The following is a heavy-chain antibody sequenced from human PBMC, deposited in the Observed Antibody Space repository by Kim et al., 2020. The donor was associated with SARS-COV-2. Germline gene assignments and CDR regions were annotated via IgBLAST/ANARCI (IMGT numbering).Heavy chain of an antibody. CDR1: GGSFSGYY. CDR3: ATLVGGGPPTYYYYGMDV. Sequence: SETLSLTCAVYGGSFSGYYWSWIRQPPGKGLEWIGEINHSGSTNYNPSLKSRVTISVDTAKNQFSLKLSSVTAADTAVYYCATLVGGGPPTYYYYGMDV. J-gene: IGHJ6*01. V-gene: IGHV4-34*01. CDR2: INHSGST. D-gene: IGHD2-8*02.